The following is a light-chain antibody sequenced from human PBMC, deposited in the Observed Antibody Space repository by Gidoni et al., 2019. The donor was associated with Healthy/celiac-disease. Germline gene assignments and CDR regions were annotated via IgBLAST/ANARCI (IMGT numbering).Light chain of an antibody. CDR3: AAWDDSLSGPVV. V-gene: IGLV1-47*01. Sequence: QSVLTQPPSASGPPGQRVTISCSGSSSNIGSNYVYWYQQLPGTAPKLLIYRNNQRPSGVPDRFSGSKSGTSASLAISGLRSEDEADYYCAAWDDSLSGPVVFGGGTKLTVL. J-gene: IGLJ2*01. CDR2: RNN. CDR1: SSNIGSNY.